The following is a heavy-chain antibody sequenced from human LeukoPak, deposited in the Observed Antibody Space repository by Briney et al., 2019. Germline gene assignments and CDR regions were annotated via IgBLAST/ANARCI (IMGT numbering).Heavy chain of an antibody. CDR1: GFTFSSYW. CDR3: ARYDNSGSALEN. CDR2: INHNGNVN. V-gene: IGHV3-7*03. Sequence: GGSLRLSCAASGFTFSSYWMNWARQAPGKGLEWVASINHNGNVNYYVDSVKGRFTISRDNAKNSLYLQMSNLRAEDTAVYYCARYDNSGSALENWGQGTLVTVSS. J-gene: IGHJ4*02. D-gene: IGHD3-22*01.